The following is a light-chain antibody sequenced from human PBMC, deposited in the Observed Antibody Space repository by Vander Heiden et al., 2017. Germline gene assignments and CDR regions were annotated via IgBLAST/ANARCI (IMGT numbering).Light chain of an antibody. J-gene: IGKJ5*01. Sequence: EVVLTQSPGTLSLSPGERAALSCRASQSLTSTYLSWFQQKPGQAPRLLIYGASTRATGIPDRFSGSGSGTDFTLTISRLEPEDFAVYYCQCDRSSSITFGQGTRLEIK. CDR2: GAS. CDR1: QSLTSTY. V-gene: IGKV3-20*01. CDR3: QCDRSSSIT.